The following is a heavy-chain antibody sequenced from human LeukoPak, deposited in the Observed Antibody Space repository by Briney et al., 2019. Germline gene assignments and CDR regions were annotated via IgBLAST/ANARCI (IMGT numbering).Heavy chain of an antibody. CDR3: TARGVDCYGSGSYSDY. CDR2: IYPGDSDT. Sequence: GESLKISCKGSGYSFTSYWIGWVRQMPGKGLEWMGIIYPGDSDTRYSPSFQGQVTISADKSISTAYPQWSSLKASDTAMYYCTARGVDCYGSGSYSDYWGQGTLVTVSS. CDR1: GYSFTSYW. V-gene: IGHV5-51*01. J-gene: IGHJ4*02. D-gene: IGHD3-10*01.